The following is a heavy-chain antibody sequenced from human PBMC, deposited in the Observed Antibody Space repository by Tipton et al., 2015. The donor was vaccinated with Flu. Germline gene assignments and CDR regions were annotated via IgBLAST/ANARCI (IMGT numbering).Heavy chain of an antibody. Sequence: QLVQSGGGLIQPGGSLRLSCAASGFTFDAYAMYWVRQAPGKGLERVSGISWNSVNIDYVDSVRGRFTISRDNAKNSLYLQMNSLRVEDTALYYCAKAIDYGPSYYFDYWGQGTLVTVSS. V-gene: IGHV3-9*01. CDR3: AKAIDYGPSYYFDY. D-gene: IGHD4-17*01. CDR2: ISWNSVNI. J-gene: IGHJ4*02. CDR1: GFTFDAYA.